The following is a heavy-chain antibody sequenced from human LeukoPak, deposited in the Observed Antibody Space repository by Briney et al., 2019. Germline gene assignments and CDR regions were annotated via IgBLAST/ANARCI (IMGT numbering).Heavy chain of an antibody. J-gene: IGHJ5*02. CDR3: ARVVVGAINWFDP. V-gene: IGHV3-7*01. CDR1: GFTFSNYG. Sequence: GGTLRLSCAASGFTFSNYGMNWVRQAPGKGLEWVANIKQDGSEKYYVDSVKGRFTISRDNAKNSLYLQMNSLRAEDTAVYYCARVVVGAINWFDPWGQGTLVTVSS. CDR2: IKQDGSEK. D-gene: IGHD1-26*01.